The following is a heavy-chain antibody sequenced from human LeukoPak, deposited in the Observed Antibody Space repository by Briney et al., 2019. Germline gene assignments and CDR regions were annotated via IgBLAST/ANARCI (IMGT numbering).Heavy chain of an antibody. CDR2: IYYSGST. D-gene: IGHD3-3*01. Sequence: PSETLSLTCTVSGGSISSSSYYWGWIRQPPGKGLEWIGSIYYSGSTYYNPSLKSRVTISVDTSKNQFSLKLSSVTAADTAVYYCARPYYDFWSGYVFDPWGQGTLVTVSS. CDR1: GGSISSSSYY. CDR3: ARPYYDFWSGYVFDP. V-gene: IGHV4-39*01. J-gene: IGHJ5*02.